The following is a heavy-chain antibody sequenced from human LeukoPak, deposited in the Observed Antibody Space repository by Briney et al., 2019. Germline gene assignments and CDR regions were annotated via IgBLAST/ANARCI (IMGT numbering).Heavy chain of an antibody. CDR3: AKVRFAQVDTTMDY. V-gene: IGHV3-23*01. J-gene: IGHJ4*02. Sequence: QAGGSLRLSCAASGFTFSNYAMSWVRQAPGKGLEWVSVMSGSGDSTNYADSVKGRFTISRDNSKNMLYLQMNSLRAEDTAVYYCAKVRFAQVDTTMDYWGQGTLVTVSS. D-gene: IGHD5-18*01. CDR1: GFTFSNYA. CDR2: MSGSGDST.